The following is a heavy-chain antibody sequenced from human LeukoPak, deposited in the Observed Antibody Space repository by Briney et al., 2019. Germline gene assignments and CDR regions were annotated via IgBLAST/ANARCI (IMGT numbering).Heavy chain of an antibody. CDR2: IGYDGDNK. CDR3: AKDPSTLYSSGLDF. D-gene: IGHD6-19*01. Sequence: GGSLRLSCAASGFTFRNYAMHWVRQAPGKGLEWVAIIGYDGDNKYYADSVKGRFTISRDNSKNTLSLQMNGLRGGDTAVYYCAKDPSTLYSSGLDFWGQGTLVTVSS. V-gene: IGHV3-30*02. CDR1: GFTFRNYA. J-gene: IGHJ4*02.